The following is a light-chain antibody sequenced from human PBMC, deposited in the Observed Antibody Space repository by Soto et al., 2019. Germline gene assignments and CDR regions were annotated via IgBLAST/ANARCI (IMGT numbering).Light chain of an antibody. CDR3: QQGYSTPLT. CDR1: QSIISY. CDR2: TAS. V-gene: IGKV1-39*01. Sequence: DIQMTQSPSSLSASVGDRVTITCRASQSIISYLNWYQQKPGKAPKLLIYTASTLQSGVSSRFSGSGSGTDFTLTISRLQPEDFATYYCQQGYSTPLTFGGGTKVDI. J-gene: IGKJ4*01.